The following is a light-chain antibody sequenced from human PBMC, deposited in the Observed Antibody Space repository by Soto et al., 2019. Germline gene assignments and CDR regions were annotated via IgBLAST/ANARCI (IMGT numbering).Light chain of an antibody. Sequence: IVVTQSPATLSLSPGNRATLSCRASQNISSYLIWYQQKPGQSPRVLIYDVSNRATGIPTRFSGSGSGTDFTLTISSLETEDFAVYYCQQRSNWPRTFGQGTKVDIK. CDR2: DVS. V-gene: IGKV3-11*01. J-gene: IGKJ1*01. CDR1: QNISSY. CDR3: QQRSNWPRT.